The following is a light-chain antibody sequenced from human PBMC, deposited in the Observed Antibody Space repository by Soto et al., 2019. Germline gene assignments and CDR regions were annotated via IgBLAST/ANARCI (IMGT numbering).Light chain of an antibody. CDR1: QSVSTTY. CDR2: GAS. V-gene: IGKV3-20*01. CDR3: QQNGNSPWT. Sequence: EIVLTQSPGTLSLSPGERATLSCRASQSVSTTYLAWYQQKPGQAPRLLIYGASSRATGFPDRFSGSGSGTDFTLTISRLEPEDFAVYYCQQNGNSPWTFGQGTKVEIK. J-gene: IGKJ1*01.